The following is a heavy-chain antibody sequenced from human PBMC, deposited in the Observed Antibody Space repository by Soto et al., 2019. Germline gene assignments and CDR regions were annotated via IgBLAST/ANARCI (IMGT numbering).Heavy chain of an antibody. CDR3: AKALASVIAGMDV. Sequence: GGSQRLSCAASGFNFRSYARSWVRQDPGKGLEWVSAISGSGGSTYYADSVKGRFTISRDNSKNTLYLQMNSLRAEDTAVYYCAKALASVIAGMDVWGQGTTVTVSS. CDR1: GFNFRSYA. J-gene: IGHJ6*02. D-gene: IGHD3-16*02. CDR2: ISGSGGST. V-gene: IGHV3-23*01.